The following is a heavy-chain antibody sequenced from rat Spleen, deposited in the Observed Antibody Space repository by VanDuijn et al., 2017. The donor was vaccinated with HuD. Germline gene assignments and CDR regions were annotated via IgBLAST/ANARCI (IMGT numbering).Heavy chain of an antibody. J-gene: IGHJ2*01. CDR3: ARRHYGYTDYFDY. Sequence: EVQLVESDGGLVQPGRSLKLSCAASGFIFTDFYMAWVRQAPTKGLEWVATISYDGGNTYCRDSVKGRFTISRDDAKNTLYLQMDSLRSEDTATYYWARRHYGYTDYFDYWGQGVMVTVSS. V-gene: IGHV5-29*01. D-gene: IGHD1-9*01. CDR1: GFIFTDFY. CDR2: ISYDGGNT.